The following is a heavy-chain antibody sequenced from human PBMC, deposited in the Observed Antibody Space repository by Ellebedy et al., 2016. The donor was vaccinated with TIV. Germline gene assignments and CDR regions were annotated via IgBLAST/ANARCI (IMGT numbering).Heavy chain of an antibody. J-gene: IGHJ6*02. CDR1: GGSISSYY. V-gene: IGHV4-59*01. CDR2: SHHTGNS. Sequence: SETLSLXXTVSGGSISSYYWSWVRQPPGKGLEWIGYSHHTGNSNYNASLRGRATISVDTSRNQFSLRLTSVTAADTAVYYCAGAILGTYGIDVWGQGTTVTVS. CDR3: AGAILGTYGIDV. D-gene: IGHD1-1*01.